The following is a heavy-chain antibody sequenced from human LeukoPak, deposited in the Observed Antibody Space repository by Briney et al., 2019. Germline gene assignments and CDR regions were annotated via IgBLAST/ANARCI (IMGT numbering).Heavy chain of an antibody. D-gene: IGHD3-3*01. CDR3: ARTPIRFLECFFDY. Sequence: PSETLSLTCTVSGGSISSYYWSWIRQPAGKGLEWIGRIYTSGSTNYNPSLKSRVTMSVDTSKNQFSLKLSSVTAADTAVYYCARTPIRFLECFFDYWGQGTLVTVSS. CDR1: GGSISSYY. V-gene: IGHV4-4*07. J-gene: IGHJ4*02. CDR2: IYTSGST.